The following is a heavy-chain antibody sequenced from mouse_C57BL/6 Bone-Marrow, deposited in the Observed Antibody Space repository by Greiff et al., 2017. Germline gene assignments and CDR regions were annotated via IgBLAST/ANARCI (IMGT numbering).Heavy chain of an antibody. CDR1: GYSFTGYY. CDR2: INPSTGGT. CDR3: AREGLGSSSPCFGY. J-gene: IGHJ3*01. Sequence: VQLKESGPELVKPGASVKISCKASGYSFTGYYMNWVKQSPEKSLEWIGEINPSTGGTTYNQKFKAKATLTVDKSSSTAYMQLKSLTSEDAAVYYCAREGLGSSSPCFGYWGQGTLVTVSA. V-gene: IGHV1-42*01. D-gene: IGHD1-1*01.